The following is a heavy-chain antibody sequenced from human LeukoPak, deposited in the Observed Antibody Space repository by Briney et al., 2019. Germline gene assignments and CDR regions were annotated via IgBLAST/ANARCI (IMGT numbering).Heavy chain of an antibody. J-gene: IGHJ4*02. CDR1: GITFSSYA. CDR2: ISGISGSA. CDR3: ARAVSGYIYGYGY. Sequence: GGSLRLSCAASGITFSSYAMSWVRQAPGKGLEWVSSISGISGSAYYADSVKGRFTISRDNSKNTLYLQMNSLRDEDTAVYYCARAVSGYIYGYGYWGQGTLVTVSS. D-gene: IGHD5-18*01. V-gene: IGHV3-23*01.